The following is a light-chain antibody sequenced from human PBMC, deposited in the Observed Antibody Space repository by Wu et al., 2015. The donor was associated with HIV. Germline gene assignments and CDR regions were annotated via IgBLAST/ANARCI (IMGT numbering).Light chain of an antibody. V-gene: IGKV3-20*01. CDR3: QQFGSSPLT. CDR1: QSVSSSY. Sequence: EIVLTQSPGTLYLSPGERATLSCRASQSVSSSYLAWYQQKPGQAPRLLIYGVSSRATGIPDRFSGSGSGTDFTLTISRLEPEDFAVYYCQQFGSSPLTFGGGTKVEIK. CDR2: GVS. J-gene: IGKJ4*01.